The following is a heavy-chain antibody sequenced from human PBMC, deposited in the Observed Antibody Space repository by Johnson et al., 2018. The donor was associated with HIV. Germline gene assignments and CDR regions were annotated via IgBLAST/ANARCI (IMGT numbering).Heavy chain of an antibody. D-gene: IGHD3-16*01. CDR1: GFTFSNYG. V-gene: IGHV3-33*01. Sequence: QVQLVESGGGVVQPGRSLRLSCAASGFTFSNYGMHWVRQAPGKGLEWVAVIWYDGSNKYYADSVKGRFTISRDNSKNTLYLQMNSPRPEDTAVYYCARAKLSPFGGVNDAFDVWGQGTMVTVSS. CDR2: IWYDGSNK. CDR3: ARAKLSPFGGVNDAFDV. J-gene: IGHJ3*01.